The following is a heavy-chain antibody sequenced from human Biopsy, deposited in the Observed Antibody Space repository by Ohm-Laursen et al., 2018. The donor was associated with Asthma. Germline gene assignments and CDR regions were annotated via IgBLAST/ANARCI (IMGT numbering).Heavy chain of an antibody. Sequence: SQTLSLTCTVSGVSIRSFYWTWIRQPPGKALVWIGNIHYRGSTYSNPSLKSRVTISVDTSKKQISLRLSSAVAADTAVYYCAGFCSGGNCPDHWGQGTLVTVSS. V-gene: IGHV4-59*01. D-gene: IGHD2-15*01. CDR3: AGFCSGGNCPDH. CDR2: IHYRGST. J-gene: IGHJ4*02. CDR1: GVSIRSFY.